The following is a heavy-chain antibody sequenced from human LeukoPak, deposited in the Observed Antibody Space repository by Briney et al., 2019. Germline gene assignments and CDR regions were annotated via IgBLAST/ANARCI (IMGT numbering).Heavy chain of an antibody. J-gene: IGHJ4*02. D-gene: IGHD5-24*01. CDR1: GFSFSTYW. V-gene: IGHV3-7*01. CDR2: IKQDGSEI. CDR3: ARGGGDGYKWADY. Sequence: GGSLRLSCAASGFSFSTYWMTWVRQAPGKGLEWVANIKQDGSEIYYVGSVKGRFTISRDNSKNTLYLQMNSLRAEDTAVYYCARGGGDGYKWADYWGQGTLVTVSS.